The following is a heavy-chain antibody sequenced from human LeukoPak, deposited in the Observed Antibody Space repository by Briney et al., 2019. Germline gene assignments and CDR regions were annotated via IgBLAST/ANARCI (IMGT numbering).Heavy chain of an antibody. CDR3: ARDAPGVSGVFDY. V-gene: IGHV1-69*05. CDR1: GGTFSSYA. D-gene: IGHD2-8*01. CDR2: IIPIFGTA. J-gene: IGHJ4*02. Sequence: SVKVSCKASGGTFSSYAISWVRQAPGQGLEWMGGIIPIFGTANYAQKFQGRVTITTDESTSTAYMELRSLRSDDTAVYYCARDAPGVSGVFDYWGQGTLVTVSS.